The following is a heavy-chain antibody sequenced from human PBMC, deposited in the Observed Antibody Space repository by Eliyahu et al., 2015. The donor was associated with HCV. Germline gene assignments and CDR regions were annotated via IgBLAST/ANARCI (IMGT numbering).Heavy chain of an antibody. V-gene: IGHV3-30*04. J-gene: IGHJ4*02. CDR2: ISNDGSNE. D-gene: IGHD2-15*01. Sequence: GKGPEWVAVISNDGSNEAYADSVKGRFTISRDNSKNTLYLQMNSLRAEDTAVYYCAEGNLADCSGGACYRGLGYWGQGTLVTVSS. CDR3: AEGNLADCSGGACYRGLGY.